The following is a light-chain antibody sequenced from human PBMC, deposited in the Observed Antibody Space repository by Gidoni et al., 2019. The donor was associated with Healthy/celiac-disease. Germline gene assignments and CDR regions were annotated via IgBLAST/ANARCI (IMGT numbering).Light chain of an antibody. V-gene: IGKV3-20*01. CDR3: QQYGSSPWT. CDR2: ASS. CDR1: QSVSSTY. J-gene: IGKJ1*01. Sequence: DIGCTQFPSTLSLSPGERATLSCRASQSVSSTYFAWYQQPPGQAPRLLIYASSTRATGLPDRFSGSGSATYFTLTISQLAPEDSVLYYCQQYGSSPWTFGPGTKVEMK.